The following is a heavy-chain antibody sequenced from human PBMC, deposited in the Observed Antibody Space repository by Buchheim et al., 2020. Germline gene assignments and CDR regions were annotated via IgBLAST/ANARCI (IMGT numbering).Heavy chain of an antibody. V-gene: IGHV3-23*01. CDR3: AKAPEQQPPYWYYGMEF. J-gene: IGHJ6*02. D-gene: IGHD6-13*01. CDR1: GFTFSTYA. CDR2: ISSNGATT. Sequence: EVQLLESGGGLVQPGGSLGLSCAASGFTFSTYAMTWVRQAPGKGLEWVSTISSNGATTYYADSVKGRFTISRDNSKNTLYLQVNGMGVEDTPIYYWAKAPEQQPPYWYYGMEFWGQGTT.